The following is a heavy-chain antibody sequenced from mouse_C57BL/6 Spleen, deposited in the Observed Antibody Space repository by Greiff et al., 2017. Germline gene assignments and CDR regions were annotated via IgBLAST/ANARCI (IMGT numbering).Heavy chain of an antibody. CDR1: GFTFSDYG. Sequence: EVHLVESGGGLVKPGGSLKLSCAASGFTFSDYGMHWVRQAPEKGLEWVAYISSGSSTIYYADTVKGRFTISRDNAKNTLFMHMTRLRSKGTAMDYCTWPGVYYDYDDDAMDYWGQGTSVTVSS. D-gene: IGHD2-4*01. J-gene: IGHJ4*01. V-gene: IGHV5-17*01. CDR2: ISSGSSTI. CDR3: TWPGVYYDYDDDAMDY.